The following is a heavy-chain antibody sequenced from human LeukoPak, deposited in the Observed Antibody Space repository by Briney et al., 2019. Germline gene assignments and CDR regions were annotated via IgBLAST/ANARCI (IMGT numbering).Heavy chain of an antibody. Sequence: SLRPSCAASGFTFSTYAMSWVRHAPGQGLGWVSSISGSGGSTSYADSAKGRFTISRDNAKSSLYLQMNSLRAEDTAVYYCARVLYKSNYDSSVYYGYWGQGTLVTVSS. CDR1: GFTFSTYA. CDR3: ARVLYKSNYDSSVYYGY. CDR2: ISGSGGST. J-gene: IGHJ4*02. V-gene: IGHV3-23*01. D-gene: IGHD3-22*01.